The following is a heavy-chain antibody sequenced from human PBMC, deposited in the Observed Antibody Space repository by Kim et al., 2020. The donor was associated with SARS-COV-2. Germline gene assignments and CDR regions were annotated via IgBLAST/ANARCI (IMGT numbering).Heavy chain of an antibody. CDR1: GFTFSRYA. J-gene: IGHJ4*02. V-gene: IGHV3-23*01. D-gene: IGHD6-19*01. Sequence: GGSLRLSCAASGFTFSRYAMSWVRQAPGKGPEWIAAVNNGGNAYYANSAKGRFTVSRDNNRNTLDLQRNSLTAEDTALYFCAKDHPSSGWPTFDSWGQGTLVTGSS. CDR2: VNNGGNA. CDR3: AKDHPSSGWPTFDS.